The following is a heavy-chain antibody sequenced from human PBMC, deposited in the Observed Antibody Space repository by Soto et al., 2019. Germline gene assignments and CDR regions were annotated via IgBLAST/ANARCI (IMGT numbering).Heavy chain of an antibody. CDR2: IYYSGST. V-gene: IGHV4-39*01. Sequence: PSETLSLTCTVSGGSISSSSYYWGWIRQPPGKGLEWIGSIYYSGSTYYNPSLKSRVTISVDTSKNQFSLKLSSVTAADTAVYYCARHIDYGEDIYYFDYWGQGTLVTVSS. CDR3: ARHIDYGEDIYYFDY. D-gene: IGHD4-17*01. J-gene: IGHJ4*02. CDR1: GGSISSSSYY.